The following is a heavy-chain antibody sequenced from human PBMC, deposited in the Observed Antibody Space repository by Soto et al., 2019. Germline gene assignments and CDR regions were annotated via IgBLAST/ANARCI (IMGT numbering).Heavy chain of an antibody. CDR3: ASADPDASVGY. Sequence: KSSVSRSLTCTVSPGCMSSHYLTSLRQPPGKRLEWLGQIAYSGSTYYNPSLKSRVPTSTVTTRNQFSLKLSMVITADTALYSGASADPDASVGYLGQGTLGAVST. CDR2: IAYSGST. D-gene: IGHD3-16*01. J-gene: IGHJ4*02. CDR1: PGCMSSHY. V-gene: IGHV4-59*11.